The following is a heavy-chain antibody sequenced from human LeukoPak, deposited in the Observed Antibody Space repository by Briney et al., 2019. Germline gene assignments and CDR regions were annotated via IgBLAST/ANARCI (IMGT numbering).Heavy chain of an antibody. CDR2: MNPNSGDT. J-gene: IGHJ4*02. CDR1: GYTFTAYN. D-gene: IGHD2-15*01. Sequence: ASVKVSCKPSGYTFTAYNIHWVRQAPGQGLEWMGWMNPNSGDTNYAQNFQGRVTMTRDTSISTAYMELSSLRSDDTALYFCLRGGGRSYCDCWGQGTPVTVSS. CDR3: LRGGGRSYCDC. V-gene: IGHV1-2*02.